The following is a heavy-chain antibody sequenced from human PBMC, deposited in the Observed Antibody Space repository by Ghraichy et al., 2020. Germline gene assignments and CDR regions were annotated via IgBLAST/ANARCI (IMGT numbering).Heavy chain of an antibody. CDR1: GFTFSDHY. D-gene: IGHD6-19*01. J-gene: IGHJ4*02. Sequence: GESLNISCAASGFTFSDHYVDWVRQAPGKGLEWVGRSRNKRNGYTKEYAASVEGRFTISRDDSKSSVYLQMNSLKTEDTAGYYCATRIAVARGEDYWGQGTLVTVAS. CDR2: SRNKRNGYTK. CDR3: ATRIAVARGEDY. V-gene: IGHV3-72*01.